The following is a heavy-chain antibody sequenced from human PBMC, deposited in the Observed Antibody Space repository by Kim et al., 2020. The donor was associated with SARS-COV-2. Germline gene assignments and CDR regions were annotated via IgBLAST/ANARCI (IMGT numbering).Heavy chain of an antibody. J-gene: IGHJ3*02. CDR3: ARDTSYSSGWYTNDAFDI. Sequence: ASVKVSCKASGYTFTSYAMHWVRQAPGQRLEWMGWINAGNGNTKYSQKFQGRVTITRDTSASTAYMELSSLRSEDTAVYYCARDTSYSSGWYTNDAFDIWGQGTMVTVSS. V-gene: IGHV1-3*01. CDR2: INAGNGNT. CDR1: GYTFTSYA. D-gene: IGHD6-19*01.